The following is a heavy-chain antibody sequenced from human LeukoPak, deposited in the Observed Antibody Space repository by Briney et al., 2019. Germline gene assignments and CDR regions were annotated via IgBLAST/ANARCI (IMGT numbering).Heavy chain of an antibody. V-gene: IGHV4-59*12. CDR1: GGSIRSYY. J-gene: IGHJ6*02. CDR2: ISYSGST. Sequence: SETLSLTCTVSGGSIRSYYWSWIRQPPGKTLEWIGYISYSGSTKYNTSLKSRVTVSVDMSKNQFSLKLNSVTAADTAVYYCARGPQVYGMDVWGQGTTVTVSS. CDR3: ARGPQVYGMDV.